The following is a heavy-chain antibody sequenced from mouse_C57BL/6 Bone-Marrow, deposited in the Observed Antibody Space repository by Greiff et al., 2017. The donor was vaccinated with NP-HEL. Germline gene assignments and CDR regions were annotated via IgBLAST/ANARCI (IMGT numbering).Heavy chain of an antibody. J-gene: IGHJ2*01. V-gene: IGHV5-17*01. Sequence: EVQGVESGGGLVKPGGSLKLSCAASGFTFSDYGMHWVRQAPEKGLEWVAYISSGSSTIYYADTVKGRFTISRDNAKNTLFLQMTSLRSEDTAMYYCESFYYGSSYDYFDYWGQGTTRTVSS. D-gene: IGHD1-1*01. CDR1: GFTFSDYG. CDR3: ESFYYGSSYDYFDY. CDR2: ISSGSSTI.